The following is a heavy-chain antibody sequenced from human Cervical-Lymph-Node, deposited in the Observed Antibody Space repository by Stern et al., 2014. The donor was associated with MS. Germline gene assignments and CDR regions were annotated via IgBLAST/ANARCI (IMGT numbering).Heavy chain of an antibody. J-gene: IGHJ4*02. CDR1: GFTFSSYS. CDR3: ARDRALDNWNDVGYFDY. V-gene: IGHV3-48*02. D-gene: IGHD1-1*01. Sequence: EMQLVESGGGLVQPGGSLRLSCAASGFTFSSYSMNWVRQAPGKGLEWVSYISSSSSTIYYADSVKGRFTISRDNAKNSLYLQMNSLRDEDTAVYYCARDRALDNWNDVGYFDYWGQGTLVTVSS. CDR2: ISSSSSTI.